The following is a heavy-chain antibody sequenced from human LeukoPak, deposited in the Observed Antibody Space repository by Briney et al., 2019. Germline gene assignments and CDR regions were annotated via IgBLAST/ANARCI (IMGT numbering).Heavy chain of an antibody. D-gene: IGHD2-2*02. CDR2: ISYDGSNK. J-gene: IGHJ3*02. CDR1: GFTFSSYG. Sequence: PGRSLRLSCAASGFTFSSYGVHWVRQAPGKGLEWVAVISYDGSNKYYADSVKGRFTISRDNSKNTLYLQMNSLRGEDTALYYCARGRYRGNREDAFDIWGQGTMVTVSS. V-gene: IGHV3-30*03. CDR3: ARGRYRGNREDAFDI.